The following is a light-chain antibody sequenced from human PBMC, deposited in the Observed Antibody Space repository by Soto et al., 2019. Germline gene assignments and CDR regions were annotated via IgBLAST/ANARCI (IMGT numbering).Light chain of an antibody. V-gene: IGKV1-33*01. CDR3: QQYDSLPIT. CDR2: ETS. J-gene: IGKJ5*01. CDR1: QDINNY. Sequence: DIQMTQSTSSLSASVGDRVTITCQASQDINNYLNWYQQQAGQAPKLLIYETSNLETGVPTRFGGSGSGTHFTFTISSLQPEDIATYYCQQYDSLPITFGLGTRLEIK.